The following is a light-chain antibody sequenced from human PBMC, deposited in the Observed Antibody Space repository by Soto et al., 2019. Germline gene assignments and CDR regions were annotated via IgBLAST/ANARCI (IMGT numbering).Light chain of an antibody. J-gene: IGKJ2*01. Sequence: EIVLTQSPGTLSLSPGERATLSCRASQSVSSSYLAWYQQKPGQAPRLLIYGSSSRDTGIPDRFSGSGSGTNFTLTISRLEPEDFAVYYCQQYDSSPPKYTFGQGTKLEIK. CDR2: GSS. CDR3: QQYDSSPPKYT. V-gene: IGKV3-20*01. CDR1: QSVSSSY.